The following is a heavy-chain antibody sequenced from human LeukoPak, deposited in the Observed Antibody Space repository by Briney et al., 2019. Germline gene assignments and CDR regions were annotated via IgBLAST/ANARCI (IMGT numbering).Heavy chain of an antibody. J-gene: IGHJ4*02. CDR3: ARAKPKNMVRGLIMRRESRYYFDY. CDR1: GFTFDDYG. CDR2: INWNGGST. Sequence: GGSLRLSCAASGFTFDDYGMSWVRQVPGKGLEWVSGINWNGGSTGNADSVKGRFTISRDNSKSTLYIQMNSLRAEDTAVYYCARAKPKNMVRGLIMRRESRYYFDYWGQGTLVTVSS. D-gene: IGHD3-10*01. V-gene: IGHV3-20*04.